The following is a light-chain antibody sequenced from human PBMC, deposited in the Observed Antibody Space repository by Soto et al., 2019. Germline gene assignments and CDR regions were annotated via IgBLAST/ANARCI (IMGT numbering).Light chain of an antibody. CDR1: SSNIGTNY. CDR2: RDD. J-gene: IGLJ1*01. Sequence: SVLTQPPSASWNPGQRVRVSCSGSSSNIGTNYVYWYQHPPGAAPRLLIFRDDHRPAGVPVRFAASKSGTSASLAINGLRSEDEADYYCAAWDDSLNAFQVFGSGTKGTVL. V-gene: IGLV1-47*01. CDR3: AAWDDSLNAFQV.